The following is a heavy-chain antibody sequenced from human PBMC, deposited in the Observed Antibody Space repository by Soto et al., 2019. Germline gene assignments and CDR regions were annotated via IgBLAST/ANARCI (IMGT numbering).Heavy chain of an antibody. V-gene: IGHV1-18*01. Sequence: ASVKVSCKASGYTFTSSGISWVRQAPGQGLEWMGWISAYNGNTNYAQKLQGRVTMTTDTSTSTAYMELRSLRSDDTAVYYCARDRYWSPGSDYFDYWGQGTLVTVSS. CDR2: ISAYNGNT. CDR3: ARDRYWSPGSDYFDY. J-gene: IGHJ4*02. CDR1: GYTFTSSG. D-gene: IGHD2-8*02.